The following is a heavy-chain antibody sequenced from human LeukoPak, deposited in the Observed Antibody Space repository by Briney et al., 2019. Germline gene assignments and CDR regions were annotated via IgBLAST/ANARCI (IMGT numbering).Heavy chain of an antibody. CDR3: ARVEWSGKLSPFDI. D-gene: IGHD3-10*01. Sequence: SETRPLACTVSGASVSSGSYYWSWIRQPPGEGLEWIGYIYYSGSTNYNPSLKSRVTISVDTSKNQFSLKLSSVTAADTAVYYCARVEWSGKLSPFDIWGQGTMVTVSS. V-gene: IGHV4-61*01. CDR2: IYYSGST. J-gene: IGHJ3*02. CDR1: GASVSSGSYY.